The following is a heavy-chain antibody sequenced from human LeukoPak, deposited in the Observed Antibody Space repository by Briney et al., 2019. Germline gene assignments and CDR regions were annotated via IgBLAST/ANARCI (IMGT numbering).Heavy chain of an antibody. J-gene: IGHJ6*03. V-gene: IGHV1-18*01. CDR1: GDTFTSYG. CDR2: ISAYNGNT. Sequence: GASVKVSCKASGDTFTSYGISWVRQAPGQGLEWMGWISAYNGNTNYAQKLQGRVTMTTDTSTSTAYMELRSLRSDDTAVYYCAREFPDYGDYGSHYYYYYMDVWGKGTTVTVSS. D-gene: IGHD4-17*01. CDR3: AREFPDYGDYGSHYYYYYMDV.